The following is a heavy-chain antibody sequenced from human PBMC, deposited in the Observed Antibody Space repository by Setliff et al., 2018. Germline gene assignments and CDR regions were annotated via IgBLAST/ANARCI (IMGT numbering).Heavy chain of an antibody. Sequence: SCKASGGTFSSYGISWVRQAPGQGLEWMGGTIPIFGTANYAHKFQGRVTIITDESTSTAYMELSSLRSEDTAVYYCAREGVDSRSSTDYRYYMDVWGKGTTVTVS. CDR3: AREGVDSRSSTDYRYYMDV. J-gene: IGHJ6*03. V-gene: IGHV1-69*05. CDR2: TIPIFGTA. CDR1: GGTFSSYG. D-gene: IGHD3-22*01.